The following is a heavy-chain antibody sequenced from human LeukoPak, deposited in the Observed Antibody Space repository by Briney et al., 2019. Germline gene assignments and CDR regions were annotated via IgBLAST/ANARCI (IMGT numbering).Heavy chain of an antibody. D-gene: IGHD2-21*02. CDR1: GGSVSSYY. Sequence: SETLSLTCTVSGGSVSSYYWSWIRQPPGKGLEWIAYIYYSGSTKYNPSLKSRVTISLDRSKNQFSLKLRSVTAAVTGVYYCARLQVHCGGDCYTRWFDPWGQGTLVTVSS. J-gene: IGHJ5*02. CDR3: ARLQVHCGGDCYTRWFDP. CDR2: IYYSGST. V-gene: IGHV4-59*08.